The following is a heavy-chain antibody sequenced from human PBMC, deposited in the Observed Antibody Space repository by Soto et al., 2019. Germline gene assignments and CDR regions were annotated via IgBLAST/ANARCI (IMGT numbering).Heavy chain of an antibody. Sequence: ASVKVSCKASGYTFPGHYMHLVRQAPGQGLEWMGWINPNSVGTNYAQKFPGRVTMTRDTSISTAYMELSRLRSDDTAVYYCAREPMVRAAHGFDIWGQGTMVTVSS. CDR2: INPNSVGT. D-gene: IGHD3-10*01. CDR1: GYTFPGHY. J-gene: IGHJ3*02. CDR3: AREPMVRAAHGFDI. V-gene: IGHV1-2*02.